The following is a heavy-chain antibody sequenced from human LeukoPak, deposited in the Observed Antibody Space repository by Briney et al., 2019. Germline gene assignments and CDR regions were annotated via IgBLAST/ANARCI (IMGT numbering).Heavy chain of an antibody. V-gene: IGHV1-18*01. CDR3: ARNDYGDYIDY. CDR2: ISAYNGNT. J-gene: IGHJ4*02. D-gene: IGHD4-17*01. CDR1: GYTFTSFD. Sequence: GASVKVSCKASGYTFTSFDINWVRQAPGQGPEWMGWISAYNGNTNYAQKLQGRVTMTTDTSTSTAYMELRSLRSDDTAVYYCARNDYGDYIDYWGQGTLVTVSS.